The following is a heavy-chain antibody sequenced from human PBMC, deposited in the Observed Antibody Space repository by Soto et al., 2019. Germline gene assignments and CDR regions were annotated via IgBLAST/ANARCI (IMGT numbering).Heavy chain of an antibody. CDR2: IFPKFGTT. CDR1: GDTDTNYV. CDR3: KAEMTLGKLSVV. J-gene: IGHJ6*02. V-gene: IGHV1-69*01. D-gene: IGHD3-16*02. Sequence: QVQLVQSGAEVKKPGSSVKVSCKASGDTDTNYVISWVRQARGQGLEWMGGIFPKFGTTYSAQKLQDRLTITAHESTSTVNMQLSSLILDDTAVYYCKAEMTLGKLSVVWGQGTTVTASS.